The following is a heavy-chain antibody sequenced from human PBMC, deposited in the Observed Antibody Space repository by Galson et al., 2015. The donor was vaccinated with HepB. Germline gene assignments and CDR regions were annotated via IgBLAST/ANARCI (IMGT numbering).Heavy chain of an antibody. CDR1: GFTYNNYW. V-gene: IGHV3-7*03. CDR3: ARGWDTDVTSNFDY. CDR2: IKQDGSEK. D-gene: IGHD5-18*01. Sequence: RLSCAVSGFTYNNYWMSWVRQAPGRGLEWVANIKQDGSEKYYVDSVEGRFTVSRDNAKKTLYLDMNALSVEDTAVYYCARGWDTDVTSNFDYWGQGALVTVSS. J-gene: IGHJ4*02.